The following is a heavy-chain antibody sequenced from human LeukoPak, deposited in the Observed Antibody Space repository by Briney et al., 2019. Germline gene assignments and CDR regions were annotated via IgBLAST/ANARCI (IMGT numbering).Heavy chain of an antibody. J-gene: IGHJ4*02. CDR1: GYTFTSYA. CDR3: ARGGVTMVRGVIITWEFDY. CDR2: INAGNGNT. V-gene: IGHV1-3*01. Sequence: ASVKVSCKASGYTFTSYAIHWVRQAPGQRLEWMGWINAGNGNTKYSQKFQGRVTITRDTSASTAYMELSSLRSEDTAVYYCARGGVTMVRGVIITWEFDYWGQGTLVTVSS. D-gene: IGHD3-10*01.